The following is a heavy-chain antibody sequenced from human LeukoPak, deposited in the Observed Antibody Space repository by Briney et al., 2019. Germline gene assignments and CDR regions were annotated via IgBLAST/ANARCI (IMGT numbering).Heavy chain of an antibody. J-gene: IGHJ6*02. CDR2: IAYDGSNK. D-gene: IGHD1-1*01. CDR3: AKEKAIGTINYGLDV. Sequence: PGWSLRLSCAASGFTFSSYGMHWVRQAPGKGLEWVAVIAYDGSNKYYADSVKGRFTISRDNSKNTLYLQVNSLRGEDTAVYYCAKEKAIGTINYGLDVWGQGTTVTVSS. V-gene: IGHV3-30*18. CDR1: GFTFSSYG.